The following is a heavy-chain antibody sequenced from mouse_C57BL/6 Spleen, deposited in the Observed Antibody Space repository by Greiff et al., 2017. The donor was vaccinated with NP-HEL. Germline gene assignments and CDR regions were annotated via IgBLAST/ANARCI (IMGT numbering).Heavy chain of an antibody. J-gene: IGHJ2*01. D-gene: IGHD2-5*01. CDR1: GYTFTSYW. V-gene: IGHV1-52*01. Sequence: QVQLQQPGAELVRPGSSVKLSCKASGYTFTSYWMHWVKQRPIQGLEWIGNIDPSDSETHYNQKFKDKATLTVDKSSSTAYMQLSSLTSEDSAVYYCARSPAYYSNSYYFDYWGQGTTLTVSS. CDR2: IDPSDSET. CDR3: ARSPAYYSNSYYFDY.